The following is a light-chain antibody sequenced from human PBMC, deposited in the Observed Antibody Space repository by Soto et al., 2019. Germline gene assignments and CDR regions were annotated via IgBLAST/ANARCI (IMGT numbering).Light chain of an antibody. CDR2: EVS. V-gene: IGLV2-14*01. J-gene: IGLJ1*01. Sequence: QSVLTQPGSVSGSSGQSITISCTGTNSDVGNYIYVSWYQQRPGKGPKLMIYEVSNRPSGVSNRFSGSKSGNTASLTISGLQAEDEADYYCSSYTSNTTPFVFGTGTKVTVL. CDR3: SSYTSNTTPFV. CDR1: NSDVGNYIY.